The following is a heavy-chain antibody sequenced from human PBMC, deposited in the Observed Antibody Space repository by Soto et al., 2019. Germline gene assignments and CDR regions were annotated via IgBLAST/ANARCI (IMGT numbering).Heavy chain of an antibody. Sequence: QVQLVQSGAEVKKPGASVKVSCKASGYTFTTYGISWVRQAPGQGLDWMGWISVYNGNTKYAQKLQGRVTMTTGTSTSTAHMELRSRTSDDTAVYYCARDSPAVDYWGQGTLVTVSS. CDR3: ARDSPAVDY. J-gene: IGHJ4*02. CDR1: GYTFTTYG. CDR2: ISVYNGNT. V-gene: IGHV1-18*01.